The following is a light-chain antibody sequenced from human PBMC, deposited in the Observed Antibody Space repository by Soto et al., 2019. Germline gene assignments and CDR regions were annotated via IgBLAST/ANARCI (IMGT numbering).Light chain of an antibody. Sequence: DIQMTQSPSTLSASVGDGVTITCRASQSISKWLAGYQQKPGTAPKFLIYEASILEGGVPSRFSGSGSGTEFTLTISSLQPDDSATYYCQQYNTNSPTFGQGTKVEI. V-gene: IGKV1-5*03. CDR1: QSISKW. CDR3: QQYNTNSPT. CDR2: EAS. J-gene: IGKJ1*01.